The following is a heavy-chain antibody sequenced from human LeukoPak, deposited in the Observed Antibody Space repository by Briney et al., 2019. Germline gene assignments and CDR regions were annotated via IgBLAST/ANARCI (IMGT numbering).Heavy chain of an antibody. V-gene: IGHV4-31*03. D-gene: IGHD3-3*01. CDR1: GGSISSGGYY. J-gene: IGHJ6*04. Sequence: SETLSLTCTVSGGSISSGGYYWSWIRQHPGKGLEWIGYIYYSGSTYYNPSLKSRVTISVDTSKNQFSLKLSSVTAADTAVYYCAREVTIVGGVDVWGKGTTVTVSS. CDR2: IYYSGST. CDR3: AREVTIVGGVDV.